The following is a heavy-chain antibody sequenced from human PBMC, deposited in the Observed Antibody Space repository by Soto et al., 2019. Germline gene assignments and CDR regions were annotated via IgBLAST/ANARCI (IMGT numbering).Heavy chain of an antibody. CDR2: IIPIFGTA. CDR1: GGTFSSYA. J-gene: IGHJ6*02. V-gene: IGHV1-69*05. D-gene: IGHD6-13*01. CDR3: ACNIAPAEGLISTTPWYV. Sequence: QVQLVQSGAEVKKPGSSVKVSCKASGGTFSSYAISWVRQAPGQGLEWMGGIIPIFGTANYAQKFQGRVTTTPDDPTSPAYNELSRLRPEDTAVYYCACNIAPAEGLISTTPWYVWGQGTTVTVSS.